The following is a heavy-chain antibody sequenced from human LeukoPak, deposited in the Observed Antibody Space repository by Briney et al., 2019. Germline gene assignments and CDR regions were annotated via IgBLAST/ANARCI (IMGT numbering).Heavy chain of an antibody. CDR2: ISAYNGNT. D-gene: IGHD3-10*01. V-gene: IGHV1-18*01. Sequence: ASVKVSCKASGYTFTGYGISWGRQAPGQGLEGMGWISAYNGNTNYAQKLQGRVTMTTDTSTSTAYMELRSLRSDDTAVYYCARITMVRGVITKISYFYYWGQGTLVTVSS. CDR1: GYTFTGYG. CDR3: ARITMVRGVITKISYFYY. J-gene: IGHJ4*02.